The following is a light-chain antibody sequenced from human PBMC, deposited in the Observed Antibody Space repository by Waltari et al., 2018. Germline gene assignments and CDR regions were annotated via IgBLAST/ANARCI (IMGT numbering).Light chain of an antibody. CDR2: GAS. CDR1: QSVSSTY. V-gene: IGKV3-20*01. J-gene: IGKJ4*01. CDR3: QQYVSSPLT. Sequence: DMLLTQSPGTLYLSRGERATLSCRPSQSVSSTYIAWYQQKPCQTPRRLIYGASNRATGIPDRCSGSGSGTDFTLTISRLEPEDSAVYYCQQYVSSPLTFGGGTKVEIK.